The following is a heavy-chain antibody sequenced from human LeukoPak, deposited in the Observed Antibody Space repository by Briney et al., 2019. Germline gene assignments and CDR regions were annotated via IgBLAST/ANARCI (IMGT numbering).Heavy chain of an antibody. Sequence: ASVKVSCKASGYTFTGYYMHWVRQAPGRGLEWMGCINPNSGGTNYAQKFQGRVPMTRDTSISTAYMELSRLRSDDTAVYYCARASSGWGGCDYWGQGTLVTVSS. V-gene: IGHV1-2*02. J-gene: IGHJ4*02. D-gene: IGHD6-19*01. CDR2: INPNSGGT. CDR1: GYTFTGYY. CDR3: ARASSGWGGCDY.